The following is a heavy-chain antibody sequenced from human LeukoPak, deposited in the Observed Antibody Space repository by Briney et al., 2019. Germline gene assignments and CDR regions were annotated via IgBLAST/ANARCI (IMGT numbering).Heavy chain of an antibody. V-gene: IGHV1-2*02. CDR2: INPNSGGT. CDR3: ASRTGDRDRYFDL. D-gene: IGHD7-27*01. Sequence: GASVKVSCKASGYTFSGYYIHWVQQAPGQGLEWMGWINPNSGGTNYAQKFQGRVTMTRDTSISTAYMELSRLRSDDTAVYYCASRTGDRDRYFDLWGRGTLVTVSS. CDR1: GYTFSGYY. J-gene: IGHJ2*01.